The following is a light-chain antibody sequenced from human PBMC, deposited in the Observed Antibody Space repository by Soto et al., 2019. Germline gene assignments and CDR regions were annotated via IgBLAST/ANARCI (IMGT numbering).Light chain of an antibody. CDR2: NNN. Sequence: QSVLTQPPSASGTPGQRVTISCSGSSSNIGSNSVNWYQQFQGTAPKLLIYNNNQRPSGVPARVTGSKFGTSVSLAISGLQAEDEADYYCAAWDDSLNGVVIGGGTKLTVL. J-gene: IGLJ2*01. CDR3: AAWDDSLNGVV. CDR1: SSNIGSNS. V-gene: IGLV1-44*01.